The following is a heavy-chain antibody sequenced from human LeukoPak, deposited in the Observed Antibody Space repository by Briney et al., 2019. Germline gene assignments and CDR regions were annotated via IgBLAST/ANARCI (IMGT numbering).Heavy chain of an antibody. CDR3: ASADCSGGSCSPHFFDY. Sequence: VASVKVSCKASGYTFTSYDINWVRQATGQGLEWMGWMNPNSGNTGYAQKFQGRVTITRNTSISTAYMELSSLRSDDTAVYYCASADCSGGSCSPHFFDYWRQGTLLTVYS. J-gene: IGHJ4*02. CDR1: GYTFTSYD. CDR2: MNPNSGNT. V-gene: IGHV1-8*03. D-gene: IGHD2-15*01.